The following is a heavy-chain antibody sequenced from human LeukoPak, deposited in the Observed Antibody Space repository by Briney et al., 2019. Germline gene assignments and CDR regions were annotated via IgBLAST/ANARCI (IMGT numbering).Heavy chain of an antibody. Sequence: SETLSLTCAVYGGSFSGYYWNWIRQPPGKGLEWIGEINHSGSTNYNPSLKSRVSMSVDTSKNQFSLKLSSVTAADTAVYYCARRGSGWYAGDYWGQGTLVTVSS. CDR2: INHSGST. CDR3: ARRGSGWYAGDY. D-gene: IGHD6-19*01. V-gene: IGHV4-34*01. J-gene: IGHJ4*02. CDR1: GGSFSGYY.